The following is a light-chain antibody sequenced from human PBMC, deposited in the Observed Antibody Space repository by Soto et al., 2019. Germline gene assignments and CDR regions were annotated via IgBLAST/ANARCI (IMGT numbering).Light chain of an antibody. CDR2: GAS. J-gene: IGKJ2*01. Sequence: EIMMTQSPATLSVSPGERATLSCRASQSVSSNLAWYQQRPGQAPRILIYGASTRATGIPARFSVSGSGTVFSFTISRLTSEDFAVYYCQQYNNWPPGKYTFGQGTKLEIK. CDR1: QSVSSN. CDR3: QQYNNWPPGKYT. V-gene: IGKV3-15*01.